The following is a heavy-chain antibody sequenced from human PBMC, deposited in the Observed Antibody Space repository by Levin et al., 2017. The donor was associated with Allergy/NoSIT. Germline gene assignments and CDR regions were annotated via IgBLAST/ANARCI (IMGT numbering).Heavy chain of an antibody. CDR2: IWYGGNNR. J-gene: IGHJ6*02. D-gene: IGHD1-26*01. CDR3: ARDRWEVLSDYYGMDV. V-gene: IGHV3-33*01. CDR1: GFSITNYG. Sequence: GGSLRLSCAASGFSITNYGMHWVRQSPGKGLEGVAVIWYGGNNRQYADSVKGRFIVSGENAKNTVYLEMNNLGADDTAMYYCARDRWEVLSDYYGMDVWGQGTTVTVSS.